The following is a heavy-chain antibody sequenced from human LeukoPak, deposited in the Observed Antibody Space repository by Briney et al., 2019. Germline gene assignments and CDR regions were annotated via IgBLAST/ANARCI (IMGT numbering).Heavy chain of an antibody. Sequence: SETLSLTCTISGGSISSSGYYWSWIRQHPGKGLEWIGYIYYSGSTYYNPSLKSRVTISVDTSKNQFSLKLSSVTAADTAVYYCARARRRRYCSGGSCYHGPYFDYWGQGTLVTVSS. J-gene: IGHJ4*02. CDR3: ARARRRRYCSGGSCYHGPYFDY. V-gene: IGHV4-31*03. D-gene: IGHD2-15*01. CDR2: IYYSGST. CDR1: GGSISSSGYY.